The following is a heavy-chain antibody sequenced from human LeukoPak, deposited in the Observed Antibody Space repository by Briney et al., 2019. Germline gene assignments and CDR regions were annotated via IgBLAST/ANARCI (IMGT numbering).Heavy chain of an antibody. CDR2: ISYDGSTK. V-gene: IGHV3-30-3*01. CDR3: ARESPTGGSLDY. Sequence: GGSLRLSCAASGXTFSSFAMHWVRQAPGKGLEWVAIISYDGSTKYYADSVKGRFTIPRDNSKNTLFLQMNSLRAEDTAVYYCARESPTGGSLDYWGQGTLVTVSS. J-gene: IGHJ4*02. D-gene: IGHD7-27*01. CDR1: GXTFSSFA.